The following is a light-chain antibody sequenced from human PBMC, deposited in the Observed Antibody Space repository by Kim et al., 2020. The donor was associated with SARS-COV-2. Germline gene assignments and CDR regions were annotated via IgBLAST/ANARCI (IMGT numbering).Light chain of an antibody. CDR1: SLRVYY. CDR3: ESQARGGNHLV. Sequence: ALGQTVRITGQGDSLRVYYEGGYQQKPGQAPLLLIYGKDNRPAGVPDRFSGSDSGYTASLTISGAQAEDEAVYYCESQARGGNHLVFGGGTKLTVL. J-gene: IGLJ3*02. V-gene: IGLV3-19*01. CDR2: GKD.